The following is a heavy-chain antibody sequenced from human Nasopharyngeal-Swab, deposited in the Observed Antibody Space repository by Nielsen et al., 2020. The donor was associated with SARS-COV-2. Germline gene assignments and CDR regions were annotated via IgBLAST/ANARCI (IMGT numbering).Heavy chain of an antibody. V-gene: IGHV3-21*01. D-gene: IGHD3-3*01. J-gene: IGHJ6*02. CDR1: GLTFKNYN. CDR3: ARDGLDYDFWSAYFMDV. Sequence: GGSLRLSCEASGLTFKNYNFNWVRQAPGKGLEWVSSISSSSSYIYYADSVKGRFTISRDNAKNSLYLQMNSLRAEDTAVYYCARDGLDYDFWSAYFMDVWGQGTTVTVSS. CDR2: ISSSSSYI.